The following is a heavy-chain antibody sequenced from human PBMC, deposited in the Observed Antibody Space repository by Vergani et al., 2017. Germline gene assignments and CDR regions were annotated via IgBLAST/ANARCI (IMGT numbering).Heavy chain of an antibody. CDR2: MSPNSGNT. J-gene: IGHJ4*02. V-gene: IGHV1-8*01. CDR3: VGGSSSTFDF. Sequence: QVQLVQSGAEVRKPGASVKVSCKASGYTFIHYDISWVRQASGQGLEWMGWMSPNSGNTGYAQKFQGRITMNRDTSISTAFMELSSLTSDDTAVYYCVGGSSSTFDFWGQGTLVTVSS. CDR1: GYTFIHYD. D-gene: IGHD6-6*01.